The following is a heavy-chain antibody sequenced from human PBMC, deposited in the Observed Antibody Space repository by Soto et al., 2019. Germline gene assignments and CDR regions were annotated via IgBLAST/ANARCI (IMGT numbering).Heavy chain of an antibody. Sequence: SETLSLTCTVSNDSIRSGTYYWAWIRQPPGRGLEWIGSLSYLGTTDYNPSLKSRVTISKDASKNQFSLKLSSVTAADTAVYYCARAANYYDSSGYYAYWGQGTLVTVSS. CDR3: ARAANYYDSSGYYAY. CDR1: NDSIRSGTYY. CDR2: LSYLGTT. V-gene: IGHV4-39*01. D-gene: IGHD3-22*01. J-gene: IGHJ4*02.